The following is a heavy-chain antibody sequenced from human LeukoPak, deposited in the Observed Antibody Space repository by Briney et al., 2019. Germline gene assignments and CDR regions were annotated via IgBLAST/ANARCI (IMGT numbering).Heavy chain of an antibody. J-gene: IGHJ4*02. V-gene: IGHV4-31*03. D-gene: IGHD5-18*01. CDR3: ASIPNTAMSPFDH. CDR1: GGSISSGGYY. Sequence: SETLSLTCTVSGGSISSGGYYWIWIRQHPGKGLEWIGYIYYSTRYYYNPSLKSRVTISVDTSKNQFSLKLRSVTAADTAVYYCASIPNTAMSPFDHWGQGTLVTVSS. CDR2: IYYSTRY.